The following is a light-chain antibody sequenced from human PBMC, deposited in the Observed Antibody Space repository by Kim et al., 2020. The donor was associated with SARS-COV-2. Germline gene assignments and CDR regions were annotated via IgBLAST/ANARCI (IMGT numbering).Light chain of an antibody. V-gene: IGLV2-11*01. Sequence: QSALTQPRSVSGSPGQSVTISCTGTNSDVGEYNYVSWYQQHPGKAPRLIIYDVTKRPSGIPAHFSGSRSGNTASLTISGLQAADEADYYCCSYAGSYTLPYVFGTGTKVTVL. CDR3: CSYAGSYTLPYV. J-gene: IGLJ1*01. CDR2: DVT. CDR1: NSDVGEYNY.